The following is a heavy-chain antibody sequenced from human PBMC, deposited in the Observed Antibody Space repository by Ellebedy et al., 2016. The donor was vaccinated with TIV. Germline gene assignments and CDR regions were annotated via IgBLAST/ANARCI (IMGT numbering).Heavy chain of an antibody. CDR2: VWYDANNK. CDR1: GFTFSSYG. Sequence: GGSLRLSCTASGFTFSSYGMHWVRQAPGKGLEWVADVWYDANNKRIADSVKGRFTISRDNSKSTVYLQMDSLRVEDTAVYYCVRELVEPGQDDYYYGMDFWGQGTTVIVSS. J-gene: IGHJ6*02. V-gene: IGHV3-33*01. D-gene: IGHD1-14*01. CDR3: VRELVEPGQDDYYYGMDF.